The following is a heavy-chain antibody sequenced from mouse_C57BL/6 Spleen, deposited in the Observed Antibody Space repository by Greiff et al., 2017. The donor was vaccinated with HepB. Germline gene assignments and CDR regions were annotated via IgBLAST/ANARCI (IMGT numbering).Heavy chain of an antibody. CDR2: IYPGDGDT. J-gene: IGHJ2*01. CDR3: AKDTTVVDYFDY. D-gene: IGHD1-1*01. V-gene: IGHV1-82*01. Sequence: VQLQQSGPELVKPGASVKISCKASGYAFSSSWMNWVKQRPGKGLEWIGRIYPGDGDTNYNGKFKGKATLTADKSSSTAYMQLSSLTSEDSAVYFCAKDTTVVDYFDYWGQGTTLTVSS. CDR1: GYAFSSSW.